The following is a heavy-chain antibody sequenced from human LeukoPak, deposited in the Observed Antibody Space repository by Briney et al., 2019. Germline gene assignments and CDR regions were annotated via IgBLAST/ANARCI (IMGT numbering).Heavy chain of an antibody. Sequence: SETLSLTCAVSGYSISSGYYWGWIRQPPGKGLEWIGEINHSGSTNYNPSLKSRVTISVDTSKNQFSLKLSSVTAADTAVYYCARGGGGSYPFDYWGQGTLVTVSS. D-gene: IGHD1-26*01. CDR1: GYSISSGYY. CDR2: INHSGST. CDR3: ARGGGGSYPFDY. V-gene: IGHV4-38-2*01. J-gene: IGHJ4*02.